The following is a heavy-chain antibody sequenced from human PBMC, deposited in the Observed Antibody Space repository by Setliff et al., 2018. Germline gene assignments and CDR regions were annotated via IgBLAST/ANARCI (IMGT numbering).Heavy chain of an antibody. CDR1: GNRFTDYN. D-gene: IGHD1-26*01. CDR2: INPDSGDT. J-gene: IGHJ5*02. V-gene: IGHV1-2*02. CDR3: VRSGKFGMRFWFDQ. Sequence: ASVKVSCKASGNRFTDYNLHWVQQAPGQGLEWMGWINPDSGDTHSAQKFQGRVTMTRDTSINTAYMELGSLTSDDTAFYYCVRSGKFGMRFWFDQWGQGTLVTVSS.